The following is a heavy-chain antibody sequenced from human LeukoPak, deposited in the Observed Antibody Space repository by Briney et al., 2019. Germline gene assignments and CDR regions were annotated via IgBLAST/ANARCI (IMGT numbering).Heavy chain of an antibody. CDR3: ARATTTRGILHYFDY. V-gene: IGHV4-34*01. CDR1: GGSLSGFH. CDR2: INHSGDA. J-gene: IGHJ4*02. Sequence: SETLSLTCDVDGGSLSGFHWSWIRQSPRKRLEWIGEINHSGDANYNPSLTTRVDISLDMSKNQFSLKMNSVTAADTAVYYCARATTTRGILHYFDYWGQGTLVTVSS. D-gene: IGHD2-8*02.